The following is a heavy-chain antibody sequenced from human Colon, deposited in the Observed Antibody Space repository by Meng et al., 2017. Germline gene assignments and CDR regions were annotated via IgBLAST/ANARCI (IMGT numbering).Heavy chain of an antibody. J-gene: IGHJ4*02. CDR2: IYSGGSI. D-gene: IGHD1-26*01. Sequence: EVQLVETGGGFIQPGGSLRLSCAASGFTVNTYYMTWVRQSPGMGLQWVSIIYSGGSIYHADSVKGRFTISRDNSKNTLHLQMNSLRAEDTAVYYCARNSGSYPYYFDYWGQGALVTVSS. V-gene: IGHV3-53*02. CDR3: ARNSGSYPYYFDY. CDR1: GFTVNTYY.